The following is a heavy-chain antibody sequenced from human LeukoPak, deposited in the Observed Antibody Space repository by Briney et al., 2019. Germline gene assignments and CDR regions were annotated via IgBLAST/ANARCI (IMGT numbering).Heavy chain of an antibody. V-gene: IGHV4-59*01. Sequence: PETLSLTCTVSGGSISTYYWSWIRQPPGKGLEWIGYIYYSGSTNYNPSLKSRVTISVDTSKNQFSLKLSSVTAADTAVYYCARALGYSYGNFDYWGQGTLVTVSS. CDR3: ARALGYSYGNFDY. D-gene: IGHD5-18*01. J-gene: IGHJ4*02. CDR2: IYYSGST. CDR1: GGSISTYY.